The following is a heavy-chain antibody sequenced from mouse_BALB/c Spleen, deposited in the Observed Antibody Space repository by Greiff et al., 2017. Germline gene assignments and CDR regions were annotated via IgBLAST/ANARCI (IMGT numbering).Heavy chain of an antibody. J-gene: IGHJ2*01. V-gene: IGHV1S81*02. CDR2: INPSNGGT. CDR1: GYTFTSYY. CDR3: NSHYYGSSYDY. D-gene: IGHD1-1*01. Sequence: QVHVKQSGAELVKPGASVKLSCKASGYTFTSYYMYWVKQRPGQGLEWIGEINPSNGGTNFNEKFKSKATLTVDKSSSTAYMQLSSLTSEDSAVYYCNSHYYGSSYDYWGQGTTLTVSS.